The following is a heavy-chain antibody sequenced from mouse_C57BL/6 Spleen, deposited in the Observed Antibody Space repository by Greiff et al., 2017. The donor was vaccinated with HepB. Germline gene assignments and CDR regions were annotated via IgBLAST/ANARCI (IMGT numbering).Heavy chain of an antibody. CDR1: GFNIKDDY. J-gene: IGHJ4*01. V-gene: IGHV14-4*01. Sequence: EVQLQQSGAELVRPGASVKLSCTASGFNIKDDYMHWVKQRPEQGLEWIGWIDPENGDTEYASKIQGKATITADTSSNTAYLQLSSLTSEDTAVYYCTTHYYGSSYAMDYWGQGTSVTVSS. CDR2: IDPENGDT. D-gene: IGHD1-1*01. CDR3: TTHYYGSSYAMDY.